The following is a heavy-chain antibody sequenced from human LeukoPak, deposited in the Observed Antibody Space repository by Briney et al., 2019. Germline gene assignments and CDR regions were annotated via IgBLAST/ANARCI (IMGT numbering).Heavy chain of an antibody. Sequence: SVKVSCKAPGYTFTSYDINWVRQAPGQGLEWMGRIIPILGIANYAQKFQGRVTITADKSTSTAYMELSSLRSEDTAVYYCARSGYRYYYYGMDVWGQGTTVTVSS. V-gene: IGHV1-69*04. J-gene: IGHJ6*02. D-gene: IGHD3-22*01. CDR2: IIPILGIA. CDR3: ARSGYRYYYYGMDV. CDR1: GYTFTSYD.